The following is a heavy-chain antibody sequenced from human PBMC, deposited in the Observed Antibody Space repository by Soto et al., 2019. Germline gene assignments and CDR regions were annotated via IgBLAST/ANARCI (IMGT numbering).Heavy chain of an antibody. D-gene: IGHD3-3*01. V-gene: IGHV1-8*01. CDR1: GYTFTSYD. J-gene: IGHJ6*03. CDR2: MNPNSGNT. CDR3: ARGPFGVVIITYMDV. Sequence: ASVKVSCKASGYTFTSYDINWVRQATGQGLEWMGWMNPNSGNTGYAQKFQGRVTMTRNTSISTAYMELSSLRSEDTAVYYCARGPFGVVIITYMDVWGKGTTVTVSS.